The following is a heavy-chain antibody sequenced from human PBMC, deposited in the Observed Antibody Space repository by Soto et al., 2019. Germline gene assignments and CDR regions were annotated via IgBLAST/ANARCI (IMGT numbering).Heavy chain of an antibody. CDR2: IYYSGST. CDR3: ARDKAPGTSNWFDP. V-gene: IGHV4-59*01. CDR1: GGSISSYY. Sequence: SETLSLTCTVSGGSISSYYWSWIRQPPGKGLEWIGYIYYSGSTNYNPSLKSRVTISVDTSKNQFSLKLSSVTAADTAVYYCARDKAPGTSNWFDPWGQGTLVTVSS. J-gene: IGHJ5*02.